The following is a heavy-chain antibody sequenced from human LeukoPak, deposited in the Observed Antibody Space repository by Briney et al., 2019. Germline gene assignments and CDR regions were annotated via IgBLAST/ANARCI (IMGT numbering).Heavy chain of an antibody. J-gene: IGHJ4*02. CDR1: GFTFSNGW. D-gene: IGHD2-2*01. Sequence: KSGGSLRLSCAASGFTFSNGWRSWVRQAPGKGLEGVGRFKSKTDGGTTEYAAPVKGRVPISRHDPKNTLYLQMNSLKTEDTAVYYCTTDRYCSSTACPGAFDHWGQGTLVTVSS. V-gene: IGHV3-15*01. CDR3: TTDRYCSSTACPGAFDH. CDR2: FKSKTDGGTT.